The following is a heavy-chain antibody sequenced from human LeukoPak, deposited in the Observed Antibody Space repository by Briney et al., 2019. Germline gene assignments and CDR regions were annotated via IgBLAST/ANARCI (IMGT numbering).Heavy chain of an antibody. D-gene: IGHD3-22*01. CDR3: AKDYYDSSGPVPVGY. Sequence: GGSLRLSCAASGFTFSSYAISWVRQAPGKGLEWVSAISGSGGSTYYADSVKGRFTISRDNSKNTLYLQMNSLRAEDTAVYYCAKDYYDSSGPVPVGYWGQGTLVTVSS. CDR2: ISGSGGST. J-gene: IGHJ4*02. V-gene: IGHV3-23*01. CDR1: GFTFSSYA.